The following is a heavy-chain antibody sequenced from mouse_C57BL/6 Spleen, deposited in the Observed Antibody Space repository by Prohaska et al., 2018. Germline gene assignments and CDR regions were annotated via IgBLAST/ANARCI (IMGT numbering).Heavy chain of an antibody. CDR2: IRLKSDNYAT. V-gene: IGHV6-3*01. Sequence: EVKLEESGGGLVQPGGSMKLSCVASGFTFSNYWMNWVRQSPEKGLEWVAQIRLKSDNYATHDAESVKGRFTISRDDSKSSVYLQMNNLRAEDTGIYYCTATAGSSDYWGQGTTLTVYS. CDR3: TATAGSSDY. D-gene: IGHD1-3*01. J-gene: IGHJ2*01. CDR1: GFTFSNYW.